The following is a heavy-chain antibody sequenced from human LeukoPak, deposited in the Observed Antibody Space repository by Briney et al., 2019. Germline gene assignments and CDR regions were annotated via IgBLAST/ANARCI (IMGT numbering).Heavy chain of an antibody. CDR2: IRSKAYGGTT. Sequence: GGSLRLSCTASGFTFGDYAMSWFRQAPGKGLEWVGFIRSKAYGGTTEYAASVKGRFTISRDDSKRIAYLQMNSLKTEDTAVYYCTRGYGAGRNWFDPWGQGTLVTVSS. CDR1: GFTFGDYA. V-gene: IGHV3-49*03. D-gene: IGHD3-10*01. CDR3: TRGYGAGRNWFDP. J-gene: IGHJ5*02.